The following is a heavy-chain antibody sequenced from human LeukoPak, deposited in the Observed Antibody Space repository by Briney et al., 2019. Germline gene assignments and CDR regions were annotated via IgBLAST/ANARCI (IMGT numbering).Heavy chain of an antibody. CDR1: GGAFSSYA. V-gene: IGHV1-69*04. CDR3: ARDLDYDFWSGRNDY. J-gene: IGHJ4*02. D-gene: IGHD3-3*01. CDR2: IIPILGMA. Sequence: SVKVSCKASGGAFSSYAISWVRQAPGQGLEWMGRIIPILGMANYARKFQGRVTITADKSTSTAYMELSSLRSEDTAVYYYARDLDYDFWSGRNDYWGQGTLVTVSS.